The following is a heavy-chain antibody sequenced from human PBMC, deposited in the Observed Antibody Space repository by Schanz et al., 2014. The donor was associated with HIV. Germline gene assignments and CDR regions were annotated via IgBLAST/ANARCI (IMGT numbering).Heavy chain of an antibody. CDR3: TTDPLRDYGVDV. CDR1: GFPFGYAW. J-gene: IGHJ6*02. V-gene: IGHV3-15*01. Sequence: ESGGGLVQPGGSLRLSCAPSGFPFGYAWMSWVRQAPGKGLEWVGRIKSNPDGGPIDYAAPVKGRFTISRDDSKNTLYLQMNSMKTEDTAVYYCTTDPLRDYGVDVWGQGTTVTVSS. CDR2: IKSNPDGGPI.